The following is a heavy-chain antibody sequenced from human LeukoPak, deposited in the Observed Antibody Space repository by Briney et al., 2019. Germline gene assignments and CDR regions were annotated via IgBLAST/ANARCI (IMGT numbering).Heavy chain of an antibody. J-gene: IGHJ4*02. CDR3: AKSLGRAIFGVVTRPFDY. V-gene: IGHV3-23*01. CDR1: GFTFSSYA. Sequence: GGSLRLSCVASGFTFSSYAMTWVRQAPGKGLEWVSVISGSGGGTYYADSVKGRFTISRDNSKNTLYLQMNSLRAEDTAVYYCAKSLGRAIFGVVTRPFDYWGQGTLVTVSS. D-gene: IGHD3-3*01. CDR2: ISGSGGGT.